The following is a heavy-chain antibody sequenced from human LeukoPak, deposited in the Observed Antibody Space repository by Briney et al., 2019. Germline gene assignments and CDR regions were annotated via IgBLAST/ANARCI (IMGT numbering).Heavy chain of an antibody. CDR2: IYTSGST. J-gene: IGHJ3*02. D-gene: IGHD5-24*01. Sequence: PSETLSLTCTVSGGSISSYYWSWIRQPAGKGLEWIGRIYTSGSTNYNPSLKSRVTMSVDTSKNQFSLKLSSVTAADTAVYYCAREMATQNGRSFDIWGQGAMVTVSS. CDR3: AREMATQNGRSFDI. CDR1: GGSISSYY. V-gene: IGHV4-4*07.